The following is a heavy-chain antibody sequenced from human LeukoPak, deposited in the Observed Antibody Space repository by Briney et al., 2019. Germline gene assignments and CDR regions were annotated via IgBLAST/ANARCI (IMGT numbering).Heavy chain of an antibody. V-gene: IGHV3-30*04. CDR2: ISYDETNK. CDR1: GFTFSTYA. CDR3: VRDPGFDP. J-gene: IGHJ5*02. Sequence: GGSLRLSCAASGFTFSTYAMHWLRQASGKGLEWVAVISYDETNKHYADSVKGRFTISRDNSKNTLFLQMNSLRTDDTAVYYCVRDPGFDPWGQGTLVTVSS.